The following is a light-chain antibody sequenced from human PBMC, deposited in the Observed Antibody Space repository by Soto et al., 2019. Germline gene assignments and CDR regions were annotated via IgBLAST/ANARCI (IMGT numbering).Light chain of an antibody. J-gene: IGKJ2*01. Sequence: DTQMTQSPSTLSASVGDRVTITCRASQSISSWLAWYQQKPGKAPKLLIYDASTLESGVPSRFSGSGSGTEFPLTISSLQPDDFATYACQQYNSYPHTFGQGTKLEIK. CDR2: DAS. CDR1: QSISSW. V-gene: IGKV1-5*01. CDR3: QQYNSYPHT.